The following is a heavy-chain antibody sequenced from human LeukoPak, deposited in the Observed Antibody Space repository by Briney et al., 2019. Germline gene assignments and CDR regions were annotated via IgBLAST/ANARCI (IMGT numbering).Heavy chain of an antibody. Sequence: GGSLRLSCAASGFTFSSYAMSWIRQAPGKGLEWVPVISGSGGNTYYADSVKGRFTISRDNSKNTLYLRMNSLRAEDTAVYYCAPGGLWGTRLFDYWGQGTLVTVSS. D-gene: IGHD4/OR15-4a*01. CDR3: APGGLWGTRLFDY. J-gene: IGHJ4*02. CDR1: GFTFSSYA. V-gene: IGHV3-23*01. CDR2: ISGSGGNT.